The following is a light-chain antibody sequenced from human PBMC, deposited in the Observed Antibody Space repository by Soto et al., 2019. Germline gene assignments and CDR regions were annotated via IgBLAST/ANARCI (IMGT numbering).Light chain of an antibody. CDR2: GNN. Sequence: QSVLTQPPSVSGSPGQRVTIACTGISSNIGAGYDVHWYQQLPGAAPKLLIFGNNNRAAGVPDRFSGSKSGTSASLAITGLQAEDEADYYCQSYDNSRSGSYVFGTGTKVTVL. J-gene: IGLJ1*01. CDR1: SSNIGAGYD. CDR3: QSYDNSRSGSYV. V-gene: IGLV1-40*01.